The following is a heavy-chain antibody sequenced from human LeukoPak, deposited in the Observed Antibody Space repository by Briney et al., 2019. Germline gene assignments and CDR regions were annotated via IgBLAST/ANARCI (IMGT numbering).Heavy chain of an antibody. J-gene: IGHJ4*02. CDR1: GYTFTYRY. CDR2: ITPFNGNT. CDR3: ALSGYSYGKFDY. D-gene: IGHD5-18*01. Sequence: SVKVSCKASGYTFTYRYLHWVRQAPGQALEWMGWITPFNGNTNYAQKFQDRVTITRDRSMSTAYMELSSLRSEDTAMYYCALSGYSYGKFDYWGQGTLVAVSS. V-gene: IGHV1-45*02.